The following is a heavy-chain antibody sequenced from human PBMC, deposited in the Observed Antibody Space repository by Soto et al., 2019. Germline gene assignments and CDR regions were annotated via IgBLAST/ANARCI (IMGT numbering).Heavy chain of an antibody. CDR1: GFSLSTRGMC. Sequence: SGPTLVNPTQTLTLTCTFSGFSLSTRGMCVSWIRQTPGKALEWLARIDWDDYKYYSTSLKTRLTISKDTSKNQVVLTMTNMDPWDTATYYCARIGVFFIRNSSHNYYYNGMDVWGQGTPVTAPS. CDR2: IDWDDYK. D-gene: IGHD3-10*01. V-gene: IGHV2-70*11. J-gene: IGHJ6*02. CDR3: ARIGVFFIRNSSHNYYYNGMDV.